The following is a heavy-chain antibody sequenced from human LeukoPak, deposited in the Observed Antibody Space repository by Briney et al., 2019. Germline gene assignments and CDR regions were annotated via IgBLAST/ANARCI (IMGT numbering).Heavy chain of an antibody. CDR1: GGSISSYY. CDR2: IYYSGST. V-gene: IGHV4-59*01. Sequence: SETLSLTCTVSGGSISSYYWSWIRQPPGKGLEWIGYIYYSGSTNYNPSLKSRVTISVDTSKNQFSLKPSSVTAADTAVYYCARVASKGGMDVWGQGTTVTVSS. J-gene: IGHJ6*02. CDR3: ARVASKGGMDV.